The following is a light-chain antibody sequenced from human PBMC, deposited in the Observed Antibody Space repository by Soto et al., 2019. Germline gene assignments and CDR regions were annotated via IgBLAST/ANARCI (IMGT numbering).Light chain of an antibody. CDR2: SSS. V-gene: IGKV3-15*01. J-gene: IGKJ1*01. Sequence: EIVLTQSPATLSVSPGERATLSCRASQSVSRNLAWYQQKPGQAPRLLIYSSSIRAAGIPARFSGSASGTEFPLSISSLQSEDFAVYYCQQYDDWQTFGQGTKVEI. CDR3: QQYDDWQT. CDR1: QSVSRN.